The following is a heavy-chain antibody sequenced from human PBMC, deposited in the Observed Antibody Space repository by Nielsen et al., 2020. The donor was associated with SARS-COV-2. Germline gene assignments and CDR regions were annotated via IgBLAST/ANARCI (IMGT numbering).Heavy chain of an antibody. CDR3: ARDQLWSSGYMDV. Sequence: SETLSLTCTVSGGSISSYYWSWIRQPPGKGLEWIGYIYYSGSTNYNPSLKSRVTISVDTSKNQFSLKLSSVTAADTAVYYCARDQLWSSGYMDVWGNGTTVTVSS. CDR2: IYYSGST. J-gene: IGHJ6*03. CDR1: GGSISSYY. D-gene: IGHD5-18*01. V-gene: IGHV4-59*12.